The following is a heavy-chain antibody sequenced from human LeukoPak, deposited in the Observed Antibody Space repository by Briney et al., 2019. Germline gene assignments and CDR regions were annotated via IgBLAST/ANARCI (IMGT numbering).Heavy chain of an antibody. J-gene: IGHJ5*02. V-gene: IGHV4-59*01. CDR3: ARASRGFGELYRPYNWFDP. D-gene: IGHD3-10*01. Sequence: PSETLSLTCSVSGDSICSYYWTWLRQSPGKGLEWIGYIYYGGSTQYNPSLKSRVTISVDTSKNQFSLKLSSVTAADTAVYYCARASRGFGELYRPYNWFDPWGQGTLVTVSS. CDR2: IYYGGST. CDR1: GDSICSYY.